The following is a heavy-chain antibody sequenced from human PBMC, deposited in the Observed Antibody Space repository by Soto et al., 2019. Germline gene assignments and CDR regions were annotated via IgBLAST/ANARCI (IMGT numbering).Heavy chain of an antibody. Sequence: QVQLVQSGAEVKKPGASVKVSCKASGYTFTSYGISWVRQAPGQGLEWMGWISAYNGNTNYAQKLQGRVTMTTDTSTSTAYMELRSLRSDNTAVYYCARDLEGFTVVGWGFDYYYYGMDVWGQGTTVTVSS. CDR1: GYTFTSYG. D-gene: IGHD4-17*01. J-gene: IGHJ6*02. CDR2: ISAYNGNT. V-gene: IGHV1-18*01. CDR3: ARDLEGFTVVGWGFDYYYYGMDV.